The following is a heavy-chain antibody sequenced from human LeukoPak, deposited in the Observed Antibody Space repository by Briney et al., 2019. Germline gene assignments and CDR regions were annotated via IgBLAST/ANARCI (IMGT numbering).Heavy chain of an antibody. D-gene: IGHD6-19*01. CDR2: FDPEDGET. Sequence: ASVKVSCTVSGYTLTELSIHWVRQAPGKGLEWMGDFDPEDGETIYAQKFQGRVTMTEDTSTDTAYMELSSLRSEDTAVYYCATVAGQWLGHDAFDIWGQGTMVTVSS. V-gene: IGHV1-24*01. CDR1: GYTLTELS. J-gene: IGHJ3*02. CDR3: ATVAGQWLGHDAFDI.